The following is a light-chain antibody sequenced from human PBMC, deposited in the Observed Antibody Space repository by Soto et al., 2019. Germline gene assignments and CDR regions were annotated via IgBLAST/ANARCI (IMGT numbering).Light chain of an antibody. CDR2: DAS. Sequence: DIQMTQSPSSLSASVGASVTITCQASQDIDQFLNWFQQKPGKAPKLLIYDASNLETGVPSRFSASGSGTDFTFTISSLQPEDIAKYDCQQYVNLPLTFGQGTRLDI. J-gene: IGKJ5*01. V-gene: IGKV1-33*01. CDR3: QQYVNLPLT. CDR1: QDIDQF.